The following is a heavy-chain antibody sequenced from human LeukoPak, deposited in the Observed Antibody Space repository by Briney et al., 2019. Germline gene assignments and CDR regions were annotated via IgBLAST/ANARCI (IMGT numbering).Heavy chain of an antibody. J-gene: IGHJ4*02. CDR2: ISAYNGNT. V-gene: IGHV1-18*01. D-gene: IGHD3-16*01. CDR3: ARDNDSRDPPHFDY. Sequence: GASVKVSCKASGYTVTSYGISWVRQAPGQGLGWMGWISAYNGNTNYAQKLQGRVTMTRDMSTSTLYMELSSLRSEDTAVYYCARDNDSRDPPHFDYWGQGTLVTVSS. CDR1: GYTVTSYG.